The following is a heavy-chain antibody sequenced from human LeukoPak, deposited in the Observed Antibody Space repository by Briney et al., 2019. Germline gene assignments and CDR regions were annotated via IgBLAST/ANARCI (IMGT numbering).Heavy chain of an antibody. D-gene: IGHD5-12*01. CDR2: ISSSGSTI. V-gene: IGHV3-48*03. J-gene: IGHJ6*02. Sequence: GGSLRLSCAASGFTFSSYEMNWVRQAPGKGLEWGSYISSSGSTIYYADSVKGRFTISRDNAKNSLYLQMNSLRAEDTAVYYCAREATIRFYGMDVWGQGTTVTVSS. CDR1: GFTFSSYE. CDR3: AREATIRFYGMDV.